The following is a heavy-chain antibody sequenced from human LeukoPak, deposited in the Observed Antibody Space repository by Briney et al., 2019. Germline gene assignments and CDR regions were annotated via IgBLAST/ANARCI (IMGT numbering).Heavy chain of an antibody. CDR2: ISSSGSTI. Sequence: GGPLRLSCAASGFTFSDYYMSWIRQAPGKGLEWLSYISSSGSTIYYADSVKGRFTISRDNAKNSLYLQMNSLRAEDTAVYYCARVSRGYSYGREDYWGQGTLVTVSS. CDR3: ARVSRGYSYGREDY. J-gene: IGHJ4*02. D-gene: IGHD5-18*01. V-gene: IGHV3-11*01. CDR1: GFTFSDYY.